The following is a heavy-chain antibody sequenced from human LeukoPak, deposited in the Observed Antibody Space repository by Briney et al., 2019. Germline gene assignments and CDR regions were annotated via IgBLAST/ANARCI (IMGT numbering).Heavy chain of an antibody. CDR1: GGSTSSYY. Sequence: SETLSLTCTVSGGSTSSYYWSWIRQPPGKGLEWIGYIYYSGSTNYNPSLKSRVTISVDTSKNQFSLKLSSVTAADTAVYYCARGGPYDILTGYRRGAFDIWGQGTMVTVSS. V-gene: IGHV4-59*01. J-gene: IGHJ3*02. D-gene: IGHD3-9*01. CDR3: ARGGPYDILTGYRRGAFDI. CDR2: IYYSGST.